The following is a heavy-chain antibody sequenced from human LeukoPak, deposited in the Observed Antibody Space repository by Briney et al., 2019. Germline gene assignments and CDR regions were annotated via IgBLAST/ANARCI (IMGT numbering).Heavy chain of an antibody. CDR2: IKQDGSEK. CDR3: AREDIVVVPAAMDV. V-gene: IGHV3-7*03. CDR1: GFTFSSYW. Sequence: PGGSLRLSCAASGFTFSSYWMSWVRQAPGKGVEWVAHIKQDGSEKYYVDSVKGRFTISRDNAKNSLYLQMNSLRAEDTAVYYCAREDIVVVPAAMDVWGKGTTVTVSS. D-gene: IGHD2-2*01. J-gene: IGHJ6*04.